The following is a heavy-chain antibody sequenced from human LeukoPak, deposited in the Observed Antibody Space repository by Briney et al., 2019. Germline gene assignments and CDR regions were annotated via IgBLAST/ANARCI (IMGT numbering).Heavy chain of an antibody. CDR2: ISSSSSYI. V-gene: IGHV3-21*01. CDR1: GFTFSSYS. D-gene: IGHD3-22*01. Sequence: GGSLRLSCAASGFTFSSYSMNWVRQAPGKGLEWVSSISSSSSYIYYADSVKGRFTISRDNAKNSLYLQMNSLRAEDTAVYYCAKAIMIVVVSPFDYWGQGTLVTVSS. CDR3: AKAIMIVVVSPFDY. J-gene: IGHJ4*02.